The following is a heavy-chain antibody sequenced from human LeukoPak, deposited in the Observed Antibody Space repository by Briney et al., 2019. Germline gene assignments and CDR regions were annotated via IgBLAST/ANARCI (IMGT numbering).Heavy chain of an antibody. CDR2: ISYDGSNK. V-gene: IGHV3-30-3*01. CDR3: ARDFDY. Sequence: GGSLRLSCAASGFTFSNNYAMSWVRQAPGKGLEWVAVISYDGSNKYYADSVKGRFTISRDNSKNTLYLQMNGLRAEDTAVYYCARDFDYWGQGTLVTVSS. J-gene: IGHJ4*02. CDR1: GFTFSNNYA.